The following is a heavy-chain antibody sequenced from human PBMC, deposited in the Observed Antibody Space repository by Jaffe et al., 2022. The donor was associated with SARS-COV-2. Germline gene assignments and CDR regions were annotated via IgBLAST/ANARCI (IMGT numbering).Heavy chain of an antibody. CDR3: ARGKRMVRRDYYYYMDV. CDR1: GFTFSSYA. Sequence: QVQLVESGGGVVQPGRSLRLSCAASGFTFSSYAMHWVRQAPGKGLEWVAVISYDGSNKYYADSVKGRFTISRDNSKNTLYLQMNSLRAEDTAVYYCARGKRMVRRDYYYYMDVWGKGTTVTVSS. V-gene: IGHV3-30*04. CDR2: ISYDGSNK. J-gene: IGHJ6*03. D-gene: IGHD3-10*01.